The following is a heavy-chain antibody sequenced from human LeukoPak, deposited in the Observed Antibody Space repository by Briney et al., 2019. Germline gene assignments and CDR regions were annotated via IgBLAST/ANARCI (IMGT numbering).Heavy chain of an antibody. J-gene: IGHJ4*02. CDR1: GGTFSSYA. CDR2: IIPIFGTA. D-gene: IGHD5-12*01. CDR3: IGGYSGYDLPPLGY. V-gene: IGHV1-69*05. Sequence: GASVKVSCKASGGTFSSYAISWVRQAPGQGLEWMGGIIPIFGTANYAQKFQGRVTITTDESTSTAYMELSSLRSEDTAVYYCIGGYSGYDLPPLGYWGQGTLVTVSS.